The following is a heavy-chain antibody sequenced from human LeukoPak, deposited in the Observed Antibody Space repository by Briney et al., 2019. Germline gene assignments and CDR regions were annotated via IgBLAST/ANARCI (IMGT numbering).Heavy chain of an antibody. CDR1: GGSFSGYY. CDR2: INHSGST. J-gene: IGHJ5*02. D-gene: IGHD6-13*01. Sequence: PSETLSLTCAVYGGSFSGYYWSWIRQPPGKGLEWIGEINHSGSTNYNPSLKSRVTISVDTSKNQSSLKLSSVTAADTAVYYCARGYSSSSYNWFDPWGQGTLVTVSS. CDR3: ARGYSSSSYNWFDP. V-gene: IGHV4-34*01.